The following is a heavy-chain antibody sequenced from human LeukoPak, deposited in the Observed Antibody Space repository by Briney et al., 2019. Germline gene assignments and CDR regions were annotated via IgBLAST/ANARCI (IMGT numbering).Heavy chain of an antibody. V-gene: IGHV4-34*01. Sequence: SETLSLTCAVYGGSFSGYYWSWIRQPPGKGLEWMGEINHSGSTNYNPSLKSRVTISVDTSKNQFSLKLSSVTAADTAVYYCASHSSGYSKWGQGTLVTVSS. CDR3: ASHSSGYSK. CDR2: INHSGST. CDR1: GGSFSGYY. D-gene: IGHD3-22*01. J-gene: IGHJ4*02.